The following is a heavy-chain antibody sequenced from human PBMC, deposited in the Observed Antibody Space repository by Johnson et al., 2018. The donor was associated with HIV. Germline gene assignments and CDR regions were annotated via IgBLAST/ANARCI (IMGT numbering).Heavy chain of an antibody. CDR2: IKSKTDGGTT. CDR3: TTSIAAAGIDAFDI. CDR1: GFTFSNAW. Sequence: VQLVESGGGLVKPGGSLRLSCAASGFTFSNAWMSWVRQAPVKGLEWVGRIKSKTDGGTTDYAAPVNGSFTISRDDSKNTLYLQMNSLKTEDTAVYYCTTSIAAAGIDAFDIWGQGTMVTVSS. D-gene: IGHD6-13*01. J-gene: IGHJ3*02. V-gene: IGHV3-15*01.